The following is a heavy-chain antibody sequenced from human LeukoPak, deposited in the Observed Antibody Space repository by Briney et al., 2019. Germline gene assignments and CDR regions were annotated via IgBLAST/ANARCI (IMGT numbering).Heavy chain of an antibody. V-gene: IGHV3-66*01. CDR3: ARNAIAVINYYDSSGYWVY. J-gene: IGHJ4*02. D-gene: IGHD3-22*01. CDR1: GFTFSSNY. CDR2: IYSGGST. Sequence: GGFLRLSCAASGFTFSSNYMSWVRQAPGKGLEWVSVIYSGGSTYYADSVKGRFTISRDNSKNTLYLQMNSLRAEDTAVYYCARNAIAVINYYDSSGYWVYWGQGTLVTVSS.